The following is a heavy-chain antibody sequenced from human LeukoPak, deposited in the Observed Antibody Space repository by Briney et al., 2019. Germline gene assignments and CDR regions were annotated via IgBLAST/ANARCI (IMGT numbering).Heavy chain of an antibody. J-gene: IGHJ4*02. CDR2: FDHEEDKV. Sequence: ASVKVSCKASGYTFTIYGISWVRQAPGQGLEWMGGFDHEEDKVLYAQKFQGRVTMTEDTSTNTAYMDLNSLRSEDTAVHYCATDLATVTTRPYWGQGTLVTVSS. CDR1: GYTFTIYG. D-gene: IGHD4-17*01. CDR3: ATDLATVTTRPY. V-gene: IGHV1-24*01.